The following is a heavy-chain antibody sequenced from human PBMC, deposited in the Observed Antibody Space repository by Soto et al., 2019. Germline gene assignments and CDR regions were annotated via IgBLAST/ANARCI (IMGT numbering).Heavy chain of an antibody. CDR1: GFTFDEYS. Sequence: EVQLVESGGVVVQPGGSLRLSCAASGFTFDEYSMHWVRQAPGEGLEWVSLISWDRTNTFYAESVKGRFTISRDNSKNSLYLQMNSLRTEDTALYYCAKEMGTMYFDYWGQGTLVTVSS. J-gene: IGHJ4*02. CDR3: AKEMGTMYFDY. V-gene: IGHV3-43*01. D-gene: IGHD1-1*01. CDR2: ISWDRTNT.